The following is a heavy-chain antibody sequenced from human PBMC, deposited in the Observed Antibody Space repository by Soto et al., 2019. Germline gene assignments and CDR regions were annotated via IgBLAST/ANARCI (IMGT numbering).Heavy chain of an antibody. Sequence: QVQLVQSGAEVKKPGASVKVSCKASGYTFTSYAMXXXXXXXXXXXXXMGWINAGNGNTKYSQKFQGRVTITRDTXXXXXYMXXXXXXXXXXXXXXCARDAYISXXPIPLDYWGQGTLVTVSS. CDR2: INAGNGNT. D-gene: IGHD2-21*01. CDR3: ARDAYISXXPIPLDY. J-gene: IGHJ4*02. CDR1: GYTFTSYA. V-gene: IGHV1-3*01.